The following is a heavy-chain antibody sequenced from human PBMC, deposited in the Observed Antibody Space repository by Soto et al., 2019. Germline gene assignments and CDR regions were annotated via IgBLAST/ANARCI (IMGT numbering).Heavy chain of an antibody. CDR2: INPSGGST. J-gene: IGHJ6*02. Sequence: GASVKLSCKASGYTFTSYYMHWVRQAPGQGLEWMGIINPSGGSTSYAQKFQGRVTMTRDTSTSTVYMELSSLRSEDTAVYYCARATMVRGVISSLVGGMDVWGQGTAVTVSS. CDR1: GYTFTSYY. V-gene: IGHV1-46*01. CDR3: ARATMVRGVISSLVGGMDV. D-gene: IGHD3-10*01.